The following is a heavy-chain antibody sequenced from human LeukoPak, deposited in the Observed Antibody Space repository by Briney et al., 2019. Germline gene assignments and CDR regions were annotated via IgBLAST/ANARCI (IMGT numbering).Heavy chain of an antibody. D-gene: IGHD3-22*01. J-gene: IGHJ6*03. CDR1: GFTFSSYS. V-gene: IGHV3-48*04. CDR2: ISSSSSTI. Sequence: GGSLRLSCAASGFTFSSYSMNWVRQAPGKGLEWVSYISSSSSTIYYADSVKGRFTISRDNAKNSLYLQMDSLRVEDTAVYYCARKAYYYYISGYYSGGHYYYYMDVWGKGTTVTVSS. CDR3: ARKAYYYYISGYYSGGHYYYYMDV.